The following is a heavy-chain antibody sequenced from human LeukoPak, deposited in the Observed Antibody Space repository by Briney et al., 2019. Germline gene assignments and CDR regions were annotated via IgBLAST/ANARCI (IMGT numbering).Heavy chain of an antibody. CDR3: TTPYDYVWGSYRYTGDY. CDR1: GFTFSNAW. Sequence: GGSLRLSCAASGFTFSNAWMSWVRQAPGEGLEWVGRIKSKTDGGTTDYAAPVKGRFTISRDDSKNTLYLQMNSLKTEDTAVYYCTTPYDYVWGSYRYTGDYWGQGTLVTVSS. J-gene: IGHJ4*02. CDR2: IKSKTDGGTT. V-gene: IGHV3-15*01. D-gene: IGHD3-16*02.